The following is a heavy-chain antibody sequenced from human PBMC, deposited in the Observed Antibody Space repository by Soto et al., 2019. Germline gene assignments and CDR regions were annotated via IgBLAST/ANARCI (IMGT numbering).Heavy chain of an antibody. V-gene: IGHV1-8*01. CDR2: MNPNSGNT. CDR1: GYTFTSYD. Sequence: ASVKVSCKASGYTFTSYDINWVRQATGQGLEWMGWMNPNSGNTGYAQKFQGRVTMTRNTSISTAYMELSSLRSEDTAVYYCARIYCSGGSCYPACDIWGQGTMVTVSS. D-gene: IGHD2-15*01. J-gene: IGHJ3*02. CDR3: ARIYCSGGSCYPACDI.